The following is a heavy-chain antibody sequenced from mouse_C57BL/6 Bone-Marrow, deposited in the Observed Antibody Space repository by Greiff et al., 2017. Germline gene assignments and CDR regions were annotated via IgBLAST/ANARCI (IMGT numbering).Heavy chain of an antibody. V-gene: IGHV1-55*01. J-gene: IGHJ1*03. D-gene: IGHD2-5*01. CDR3: ARPDYSNYGYFDV. CDR2: IYPGSGST. Sequence: VQLQQPGAELVKPGASVKMSCKASGYTFTSYWITWVKQRPGQGLEWIGDIYPGSGSTNYNEKFKSKATLTVDTSSSTANMQLSSLTSEDSAVYYCARPDYSNYGYFDVWGTGTTVTVSS. CDR1: GYTFTSYW.